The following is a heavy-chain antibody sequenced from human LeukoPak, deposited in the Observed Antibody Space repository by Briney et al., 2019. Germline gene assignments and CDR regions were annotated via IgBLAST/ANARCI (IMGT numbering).Heavy chain of an antibody. CDR1: GFTVSSNY. D-gene: IGHD3-22*01. CDR3: ARVSSHYYDSSGYYPVWDWFDP. CDR2: IYSGGST. Sequence: PGGSLRLSCAASGFTVSSNYMSWVRQAPGKGLEWVSVIYSGGSTYYADSVKGRFTISRDNSKNTLYLQMNSLRAEDTAVYYCARVSSHYYDSSGYYPVWDWFDPWGQGTLVTVSS. V-gene: IGHV3-53*01. J-gene: IGHJ5*02.